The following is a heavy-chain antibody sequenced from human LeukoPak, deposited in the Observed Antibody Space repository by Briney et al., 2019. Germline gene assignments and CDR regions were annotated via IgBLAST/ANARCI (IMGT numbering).Heavy chain of an antibody. Sequence: PGGSLRLSCAASGFTFSSYAMSWVRQAPGEGLEWVSAISGSGGSTYYADSVKGRFTISRDNSKNTLYLQMNSLRAEDTAVYYCANAPDYGDYDTDYWGQGTLVTVSS. CDR1: GFTFSSYA. J-gene: IGHJ4*02. D-gene: IGHD4-17*01. CDR3: ANAPDYGDYDTDY. CDR2: ISGSGGST. V-gene: IGHV3-23*01.